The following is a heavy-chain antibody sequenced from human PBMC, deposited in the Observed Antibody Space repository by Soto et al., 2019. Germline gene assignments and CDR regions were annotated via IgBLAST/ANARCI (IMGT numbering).Heavy chain of an antibody. CDR2: IIPIFGTA. J-gene: IGHJ4*02. D-gene: IGHD6-6*01. CDR3: ARDLGSSSRPGGDY. Sequence: GPQLKVSCKASGGTFSSYAISWVRQAPGQGLEWMGGIIPIFGTANYAQKFQGRVTITADESTSTAYMELSSLRSEDTAVYYCARDLGSSSRPGGDYRGQGTLVTVSS. CDR1: GGTFSSYA. V-gene: IGHV1-69*13.